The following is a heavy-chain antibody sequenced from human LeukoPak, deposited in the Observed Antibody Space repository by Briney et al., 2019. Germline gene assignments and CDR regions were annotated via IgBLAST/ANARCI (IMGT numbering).Heavy chain of an antibody. V-gene: IGHV1-46*01. CDR3: ARDLGDIVVVPAALGY. CDR2: INPSGGST. J-gene: IGHJ4*02. CDR1: GYTFTSYY. D-gene: IGHD2-2*01. Sequence: GASVEVSCKASGYTFTSYYMHWVRQAPGQGLEWMGIINPSGGSTSYAQKFQGRVTMTRDTSTSTVYMELSSLRSEDTAVYYCARDLGDIVVVPAALGYWGQGTLVTVSS.